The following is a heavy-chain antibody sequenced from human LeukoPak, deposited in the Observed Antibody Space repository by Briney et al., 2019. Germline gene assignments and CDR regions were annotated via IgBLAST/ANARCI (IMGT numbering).Heavy chain of an antibody. CDR3: ARGRGPPNTNRDFYYYYYMDV. J-gene: IGHJ6*03. CDR2: ISANNGDT. CDR1: GYTFNNSG. D-gene: IGHD3-10*01. Sequence: GASVKVSCKASGYTFNNSGITWVRQAPGQGLEWMGWISANNGDTKYGLKVRGRVTLTIDTSTTTAYMEMRSLTFDDTAVYYCARGRGPPNTNRDFYYYYYMDVWGTGTTVTVSS. V-gene: IGHV1-18*01.